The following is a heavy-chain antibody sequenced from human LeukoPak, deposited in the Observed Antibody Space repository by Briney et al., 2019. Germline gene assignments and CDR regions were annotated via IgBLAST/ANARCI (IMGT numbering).Heavy chain of an antibody. CDR2: IYTSGST. J-gene: IGHJ6*02. Sequence: PSETLSLTCTVSGGSISSGSYYWSWIRRPAGKGLEWIGRIYTSGSTNYNPSLKSRVTISVDTSKNQFSLKLSSVTAADTAVYYCAGFSYYYYGMDVWGQGTTVTVSS. V-gene: IGHV4-61*02. CDR3: AGFSYYYYGMDV. D-gene: IGHD5-18*01. CDR1: GGSISSGSYY.